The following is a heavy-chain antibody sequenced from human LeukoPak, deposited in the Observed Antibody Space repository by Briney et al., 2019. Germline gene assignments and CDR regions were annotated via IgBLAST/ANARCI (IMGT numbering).Heavy chain of an antibody. Sequence: GGSLRLSCAASGFTFSSYSMNWVRQAPGKGLEWVSSISSSSSYIYYADSVKGRFTISRDNAKNSLYLQMNSLRAEDTAVYYCARAYGDYAPFDYWGQGTLVTVSS. V-gene: IGHV3-21*01. J-gene: IGHJ4*02. CDR1: GFTFSSYS. CDR3: ARAYGDYAPFDY. CDR2: ISSSSSYI. D-gene: IGHD4-17*01.